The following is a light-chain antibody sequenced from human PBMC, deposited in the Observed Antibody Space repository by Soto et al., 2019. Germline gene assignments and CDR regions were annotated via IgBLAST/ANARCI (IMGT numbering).Light chain of an antibody. CDR2: NTV. J-gene: IGLJ3*02. V-gene: IGLV8-61*01. CDR3: VLYMGSGIWV. Sequence: QAVVTQEPSFSVSPGGTVTLTCGLSSGSVSSSYYPSWYQQTPGQAPRKVIYNTVTRSSGVPDRFSGSILGNKAALTITGAQADDECDYYCVLYMGSGIWVFGGGTQLTVL. CDR1: SGSVSSSYY.